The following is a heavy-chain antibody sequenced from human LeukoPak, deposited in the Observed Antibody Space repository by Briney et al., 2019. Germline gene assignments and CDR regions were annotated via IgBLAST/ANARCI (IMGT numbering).Heavy chain of an antibody. D-gene: IGHD3-22*01. CDR2: INAGNGNT. CDR1: GYTFTSYA. J-gene: IGHJ4*02. Sequence: SVTVXCKASGYTFTSYAMHWVRQAPGQRLEWMGWINAGNGNTKYSQEFQGRVTITRDTSTSTAYMELRSLRSDDTAVYYCARDTYYDSSGYPSGWGQGTLVTVSS. V-gene: IGHV1-3*01. CDR3: ARDTYYDSSGYPSG.